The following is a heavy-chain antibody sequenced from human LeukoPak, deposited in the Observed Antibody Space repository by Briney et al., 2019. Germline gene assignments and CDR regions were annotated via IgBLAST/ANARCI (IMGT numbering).Heavy chain of an antibody. D-gene: IGHD3-10*01. CDR2: ISYDGSNK. V-gene: IGHV3-30*04. CDR1: GFTFGSYP. CDR3: ARARYGSGTFSFDN. Sequence: GGSLRPSCAASGFTFGSYPIHWVRQAPGKGLEWVAPISYDGSNKYYADSVKGRFNISRDNSKNTLYLQMNSLRAEDTAVYYCARARYGSGTFSFDNWGQGTLVTVSS. J-gene: IGHJ4*02.